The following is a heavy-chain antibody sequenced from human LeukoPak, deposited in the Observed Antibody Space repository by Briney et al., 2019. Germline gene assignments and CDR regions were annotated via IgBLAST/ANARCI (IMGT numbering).Heavy chain of an antibody. Sequence: GGSLPLSCSASGFNFSSLWMSWFRQAPGKGLEWLAIIKPDGGEKYYVDSAKGRFTISRDNAKNSLYLQMSSLRVEDTAMYYCAREGHDFWSGCSDFWGQGTLVTVSS. CDR2: IKPDGGEK. J-gene: IGHJ4*02. D-gene: IGHD3-3*01. CDR3: AREGHDFWSGCSDF. V-gene: IGHV3-7*05. CDR1: GFNFSSLW.